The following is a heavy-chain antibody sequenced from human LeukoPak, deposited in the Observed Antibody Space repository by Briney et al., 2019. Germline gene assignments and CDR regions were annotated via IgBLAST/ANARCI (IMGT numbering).Heavy chain of an antibody. V-gene: IGHV3-30*15. CDR3: ASSRSGWIYFDY. D-gene: IGHD6-19*01. CDR2: ISYDGNNK. Sequence: PGESLRLSCAASGFTFSSYAMHWVRQAPGKGLEWVAVISYDGNNKYYADSVKGRFTISRDNSKNTLYLQMSSLRVEDTAVYYCASSRSGWIYFDYWGQGTLVTVSS. J-gene: IGHJ4*02. CDR1: GFTFSSYA.